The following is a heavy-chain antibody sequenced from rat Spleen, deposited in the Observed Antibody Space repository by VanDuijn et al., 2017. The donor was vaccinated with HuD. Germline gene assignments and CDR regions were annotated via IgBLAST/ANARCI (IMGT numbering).Heavy chain of an antibody. V-gene: IGHV5-7*01. CDR3: TTEGGHNDGTYYVPFLFAY. CDR2: ISYDGSST. D-gene: IGHD1-12*02. CDR1: GFTFSNYD. Sequence: EVQLVESGGGLVQPGRSMKLSCAASGFTFSNYDMAWVRQAPKKGLEWVATISYDGSSTYYRDSVKGRFTISRDNAKSTLYLQMDSLRSEDTATYYCTTEGGHNDGTYYVPFLFAYWGQGTLVTVSS. J-gene: IGHJ3*01.